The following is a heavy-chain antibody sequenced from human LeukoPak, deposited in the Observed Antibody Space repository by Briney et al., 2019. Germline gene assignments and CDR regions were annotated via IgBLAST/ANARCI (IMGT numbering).Heavy chain of an antibody. D-gene: IGHD4-17*01. V-gene: IGHV1-46*01. CDR3: ARAVEALAVTTYFQH. Sequence: ASVKVSCKASGYTFTSYYMYWVRQAPGQGLEWMGIINPSGGSTSYAQKFQGRVTMTRDTSTSTVYMELSSLRSEDTAVYYCARAVEALAVTTYFQHWGQGTLVTVSS. CDR2: INPSGGST. J-gene: IGHJ1*01. CDR1: GYTFTSYY.